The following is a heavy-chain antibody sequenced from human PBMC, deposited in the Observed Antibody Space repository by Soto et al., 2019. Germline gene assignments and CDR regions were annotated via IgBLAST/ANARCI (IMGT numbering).Heavy chain of an antibody. Sequence: QLQLQESGSGLVKPSQTLSLTCAVSGGSISSGGYSWSWIRQPPGKGLEWIGYIYHSGSTYYNPSLKSRVTISVDRSKNQFSLKLSSVTAADTAVYYCVRGGDGATVTDFDYWGQGTLVTVSS. CDR3: VRGGDGATVTDFDY. D-gene: IGHD4-17*01. V-gene: IGHV4-30-2*01. CDR2: IYHSGST. CDR1: GGSISSGGYS. J-gene: IGHJ4*02.